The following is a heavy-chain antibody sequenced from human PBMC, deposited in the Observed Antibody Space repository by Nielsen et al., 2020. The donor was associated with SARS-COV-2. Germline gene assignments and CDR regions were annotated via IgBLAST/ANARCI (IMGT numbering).Heavy chain of an antibody. J-gene: IGHJ4*02. Sequence: SETLSLTCAVYGGSFSGYYWSWIRQPPGKGPEWIGEINHSGSTNYNPSLKSRVTISVDTSKNQFSLKLSSVTAADTAVYYCARLTMVRGVKDGYWGQGTLVTVSS. CDR3: ARLTMVRGVKDGY. CDR1: GGSFSGYY. D-gene: IGHD3-10*01. CDR2: INHSGST. V-gene: IGHV4-34*01.